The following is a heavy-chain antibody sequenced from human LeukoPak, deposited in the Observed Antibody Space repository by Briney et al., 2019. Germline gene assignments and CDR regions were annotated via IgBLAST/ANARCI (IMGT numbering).Heavy chain of an antibody. Sequence: GGSLRLSCAASGFTFSSYSMNWVRQAPGKGLEWVSSISSSSSYIYYADSVKGRFTISRDNAKNSLYLQMNSLRAEGTAVYYCARDLIRADYDFWSGYSHWFDPWGQGTLVTVSS. CDR2: ISSSSSYI. J-gene: IGHJ5*02. D-gene: IGHD3-3*01. CDR1: GFTFSSYS. CDR3: ARDLIRADYDFWSGYSHWFDP. V-gene: IGHV3-21*01.